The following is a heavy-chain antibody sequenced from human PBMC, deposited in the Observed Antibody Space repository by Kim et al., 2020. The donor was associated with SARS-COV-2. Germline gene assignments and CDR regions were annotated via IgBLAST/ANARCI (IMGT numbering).Heavy chain of an antibody. V-gene: IGHV4-31*03. Sequence: SETLSLTCTVSGGSISSGGYYWSWIRQHPGKGLVWIGYIYYSGSTYYNPSLKSRVTRSVDTSKNQFSLKLSSVTAAVTAVYYCAREMPGIAAAGQRFFDYGGQGTLVTVSS. CDR1: GGSISSGGYY. CDR3: AREMPGIAAAGQRFFDY. J-gene: IGHJ4*02. CDR2: IYYSGST. D-gene: IGHD6-13*01.